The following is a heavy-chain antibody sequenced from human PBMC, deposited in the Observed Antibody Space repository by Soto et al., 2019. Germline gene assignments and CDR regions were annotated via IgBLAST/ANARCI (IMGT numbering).Heavy chain of an antibody. CDR2: ISYSRST. Sequence: YPGYLLGWIRYISYSRSTHYNPSLKSRVTISVDTSKNQFSLKLSSVTAADTAVYYCASFSFQAEDGIRGVRSVSAFLLNRASDL. CDR3: ASFSFQAEDGIRGVRSVSAFLLNRASDL. V-gene: IGHV4-31*02. J-gene: IGHJ2*01. D-gene: IGHD3-10*02.